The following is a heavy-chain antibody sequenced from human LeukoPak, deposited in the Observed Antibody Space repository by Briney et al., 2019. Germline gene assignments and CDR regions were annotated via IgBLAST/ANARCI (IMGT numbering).Heavy chain of an antibody. CDR2: IIPIFGTA. J-gene: IGHJ4*02. CDR3: ARSTPDGYNFGFSFDY. Sequence: ASVKVSCKASGGTFSSYAISWVRQAPGQGLEWMGGIIPIFGTASYAQKFQGRVTITADESTSTAYMELSSLRSEDTAVYYCARSTPDGYNFGFSFDYWGQGTLVTVSS. D-gene: IGHD5-24*01. V-gene: IGHV1-69*01. CDR1: GGTFSSYA.